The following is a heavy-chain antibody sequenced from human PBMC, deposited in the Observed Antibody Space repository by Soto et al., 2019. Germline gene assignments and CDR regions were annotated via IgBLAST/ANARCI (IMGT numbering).Heavy chain of an antibody. D-gene: IGHD1-7*01. J-gene: IGHJ6*02. CDR3: AKDAGLELRWGYYYYGMDV. CDR1: GFTFSSYG. V-gene: IGHV3-30*18. CDR2: ISYDGSNK. Sequence: QVPLVESGGGVVQPGRSLRLSCAASGFTFSSYGMHWVRQAPGKGLEWVAVISYDGSNKYYADSVKGRFTISRDNSKNTLYLQMNSLRAEDTAVYYCAKDAGLELRWGYYYYGMDVWGQGTTVTVSS.